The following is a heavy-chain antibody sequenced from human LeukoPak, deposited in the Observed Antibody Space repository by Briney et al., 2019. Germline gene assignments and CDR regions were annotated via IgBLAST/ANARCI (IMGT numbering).Heavy chain of an antibody. D-gene: IGHD1-20*01. CDR1: GFTFSSDA. CDR2: ISSSTGST. V-gene: IGHV3-23*01. CDR3: AISAIHSWNYVDY. Sequence: PGGSLRLSCAGTGFTFSSDAMGWVRQAPGKGLEWVSGISSSTGSTYYADSVKGRFTISRDNSKNTLYLQMNSLRAEDTAVYYCAISAIHSWNYVDYWGQGTLVTVSS. J-gene: IGHJ4*02.